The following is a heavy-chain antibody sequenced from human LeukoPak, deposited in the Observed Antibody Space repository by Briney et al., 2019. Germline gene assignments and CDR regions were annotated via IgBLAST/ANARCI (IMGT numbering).Heavy chain of an antibody. D-gene: IGHD2-21*02. CDR2: IIPILGIA. CDR1: GGTFSSYA. J-gene: IGHJ5*02. CDR3: ARDRSKGAYCGGDCYSLFDP. Sequence: ASVKVSCKACGGTFSSYAISWVRQAPGQGLEWMGRIIPILGIANYAQKFQGRVTITADKSTSTAYMELSSLRSEDTAEYYCARDRSKGAYCGGDCYSLFDPWGQGTLVTVSS. V-gene: IGHV1-69*04.